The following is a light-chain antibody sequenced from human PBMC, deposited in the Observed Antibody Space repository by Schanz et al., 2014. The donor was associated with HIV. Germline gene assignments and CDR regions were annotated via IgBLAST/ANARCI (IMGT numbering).Light chain of an antibody. V-gene: IGKV3D-20*01. CDR3: QQYGNSPRT. CDR1: QSVSSY. Sequence: EIVLTQSPGPLSLSPGERATLSCRASQSVSSYLAWYQQKPGLAPRLLIYDASSRATGIPDRFSGSGSGTDFTLTISRLEPEDFAVYYCQQYGNSPRTFGQGTKLEIK. CDR2: DAS. J-gene: IGKJ2*02.